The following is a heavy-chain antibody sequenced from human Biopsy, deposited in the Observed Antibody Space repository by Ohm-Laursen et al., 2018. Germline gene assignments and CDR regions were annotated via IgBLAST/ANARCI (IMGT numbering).Heavy chain of an antibody. D-gene: IGHD2/OR15-2a*01. Sequence: SETLSLTCTVSGGSISSDYWSWLRPTPGKGLEWIGYIYYSGSTNYNPSLKSRVTISVDTSKNQFSLRLNSVTAADTAVYYCARATNSTGWPYYYFYGMDVWGQGTTVTVSS. J-gene: IGHJ6*02. CDR1: GGSISSDY. CDR2: IYYSGST. V-gene: IGHV4-59*01. CDR3: ARATNSTGWPYYYFYGMDV.